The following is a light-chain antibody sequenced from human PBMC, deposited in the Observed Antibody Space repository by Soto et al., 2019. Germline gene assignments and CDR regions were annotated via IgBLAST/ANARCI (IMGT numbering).Light chain of an antibody. Sequence: EIVLTQSPGTLSLSPGERATLSCRASQNVDSSYLAWYQHKRGQAPRLLIYAAASRAPGLPDRFSGSGSGTDFTLTINRLEPEDFAVYYCQQYGSSPPTFGQGTKLEI. CDR3: QQYGSSPPT. CDR1: QNVDSSY. V-gene: IGKV3-20*01. J-gene: IGKJ2*01. CDR2: AAA.